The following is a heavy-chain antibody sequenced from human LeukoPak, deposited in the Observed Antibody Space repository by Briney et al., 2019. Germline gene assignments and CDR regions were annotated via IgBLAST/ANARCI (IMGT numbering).Heavy chain of an antibody. J-gene: IGHJ4*02. D-gene: IGHD6-13*01. CDR3: ARDGWIAAAGY. CDR1: GFTVSSNY. Sequence: GGSLRLSCAASGFTVSSNYMSWVRQAPGKGLEWVSVIYSGGSTYYADSVKGRFTISRDNSKNTLYLQMNSLGAEDTAVYYCARDGWIAAAGYWGQGTLVTVSS. CDR2: IYSGGST. V-gene: IGHV3-66*02.